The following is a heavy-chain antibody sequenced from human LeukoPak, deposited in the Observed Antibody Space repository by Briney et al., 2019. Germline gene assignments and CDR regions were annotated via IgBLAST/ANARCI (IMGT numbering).Heavy chain of an antibody. CDR2: IWDDGNNK. J-gene: IGHJ5*02. CDR3: ARDSYQDYYGRFDP. D-gene: IGHD3-10*01. CDR1: EFSFSNHG. Sequence: GGSLRLSCAASEFSFSNHGMHWVRQAPGKRLEWVAVIWDDGNNKRYANSVNGRFTISRDNSENTLYLQMNGLTAEDTAMYYCARDSYQDYYGRFDPWGQGTLVIVSS. V-gene: IGHV3-33*01.